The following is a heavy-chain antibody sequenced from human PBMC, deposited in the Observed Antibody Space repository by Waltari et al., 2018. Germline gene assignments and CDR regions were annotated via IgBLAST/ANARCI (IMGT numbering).Heavy chain of an antibody. D-gene: IGHD3-3*01. CDR2: IYHSGST. V-gene: IGHV4-30-2*01. CDR3: ARGGGYDFWSGYWFDP. J-gene: IGHJ5*02. CDR1: GGSISSGGYS. Sequence: QLQLQESGSGLVKPSQTLSLTCAVSGGSISSGGYSWSWIRQPPGKGLEWIGYIYHSGSTYYNPSLKSRVTISVDRSKNQFSLKLSSVTAADTAVYYCARGGGYDFWSGYWFDPWGQGTLVTVSS.